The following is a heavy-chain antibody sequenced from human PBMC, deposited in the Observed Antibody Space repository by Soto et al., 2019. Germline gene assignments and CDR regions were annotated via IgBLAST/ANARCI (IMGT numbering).Heavy chain of an antibody. D-gene: IGHD6-6*01. CDR3: ARDRSGSSEGEKGYSYYGMDV. CDR2: ISYDGSNK. Sequence: QVQLVESGGGVVQPGRSLRLSCAASGFTFSSYAMHWVRQAPGKGLEWVAVISYDGSNKYYADSVKGRFTISRDNSKNALYLQMNSLRAEDTAVYYCARDRSGSSEGEKGYSYYGMDVWGQGTTVTVSS. J-gene: IGHJ6*02. V-gene: IGHV3-30-3*01. CDR1: GFTFSSYA.